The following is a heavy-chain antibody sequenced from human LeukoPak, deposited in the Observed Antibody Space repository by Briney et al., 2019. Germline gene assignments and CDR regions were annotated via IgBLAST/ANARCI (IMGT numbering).Heavy chain of an antibody. D-gene: IGHD3-3*01. J-gene: IGHJ6*04. CDR1: GFTFSSSA. CDR3: AKEWRAPMDV. V-gene: IGHV3-30*02. CDR2: IRNDGTNE. Sequence: PGGSLRLSCAASGFTFSSSAMHWVRQAPGKGLECVAFIRNDGTNEYNTDSVKGRFTISRDNSKNTLYLQMNSLRPEDTAVDYCAKEWRAPMDVWGKGTTVIISS.